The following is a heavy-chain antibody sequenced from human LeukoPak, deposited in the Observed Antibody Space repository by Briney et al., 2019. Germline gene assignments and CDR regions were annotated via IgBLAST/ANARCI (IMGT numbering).Heavy chain of an antibody. V-gene: IGHV3-48*02. D-gene: IGHD2-8*01. CDR2: ISSSSSTI. CDR1: GFTFSSHS. CDR3: ARVPNY. J-gene: IGHJ4*02. Sequence: PGGSLRLSCAASGFTFSSHSMSWVRQAPGKGLEWVSYISSSSSTIYYADSVKGRFTISRDNAKNSLLLQMNSLRDEDTAVYYCARVPNYWGQGTLVTVSS.